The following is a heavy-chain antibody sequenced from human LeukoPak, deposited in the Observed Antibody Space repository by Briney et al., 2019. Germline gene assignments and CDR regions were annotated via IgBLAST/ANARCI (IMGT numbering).Heavy chain of an antibody. Sequence: PGRSLRPSWVLSEFTLGSYATRSVRQAPGKGREWVSGIGGSGARTYYADSVKSRFTISRDNSKNTLFLQMDSLRAEDTAVYYCAKDCYDSSGPTYFDYWGQGTLVTVSS. CDR1: EFTLGSYA. CDR2: IGGSGART. J-gene: IGHJ4*02. D-gene: IGHD3-22*01. V-gene: IGHV3-23*01. CDR3: AKDCYDSSGPTYFDY.